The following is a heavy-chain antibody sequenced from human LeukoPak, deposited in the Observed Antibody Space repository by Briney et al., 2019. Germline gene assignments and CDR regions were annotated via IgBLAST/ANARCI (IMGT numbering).Heavy chain of an antibody. J-gene: IGHJ3*02. CDR3: ARGGGYDALDI. V-gene: IGHV4-61*02. CDR1: GGSISSGSYF. D-gene: IGHD2-15*01. CDR2: IHTSGTT. Sequence: PSETLSLTCSVSGGSISSGSYFRSCIRQPAGTGLEWIGRIHTSGTTNYNPSLKSRVTISLDRSKNQSSLNLSSVTASDTAVYYCARGGGYDALDIWGPGTMVTVSS.